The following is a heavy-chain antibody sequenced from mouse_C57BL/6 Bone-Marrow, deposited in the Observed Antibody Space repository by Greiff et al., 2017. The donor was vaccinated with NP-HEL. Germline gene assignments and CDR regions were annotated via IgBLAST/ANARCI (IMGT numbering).Heavy chain of an antibody. CDR1: GYTFTSYG. V-gene: IGHV1-81*01. CDR2: IHPISGNT. CDR3: ARSGYGNH. Sequence: VQGVESGAELARPGASVKLSCKASGYTFTSYGISWVKQRTGQGLEWIGEIHPISGNTYYNEKFNGKATLTADKSSSTAYMELRSLTSEDSAVYFCARSGYGNHWGQGTTLTVSS. D-gene: IGHD2-10*02. J-gene: IGHJ2*01.